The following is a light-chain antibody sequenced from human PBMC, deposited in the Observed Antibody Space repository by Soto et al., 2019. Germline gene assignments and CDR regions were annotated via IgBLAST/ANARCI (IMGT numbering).Light chain of an antibody. V-gene: IGKV4-1*01. CDR3: LPYLNLPRT. CDR2: WVS. Sequence: DIVMTQSPDSLAVSLGERATLNCKSSQSVLYSSNNRTYLAWYQQKPGQPPKLLISWVSTRESGVPDRFSGSGSVTDFTLTIRSLQAEDVAVYYCLPYLNLPRTFGQGTKLEIK. J-gene: IGKJ2*01. CDR1: QSVLYSSNNRTY.